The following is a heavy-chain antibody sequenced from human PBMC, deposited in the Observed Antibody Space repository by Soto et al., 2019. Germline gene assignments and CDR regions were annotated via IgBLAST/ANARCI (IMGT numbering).Heavy chain of an antibody. CDR2: IWNDGSER. D-gene: IGHD5-12*01. Sequence: QVQLVESGGGVVQPGRSLRLSCAASGFTFRSYGMHWVRQAPGKGLEWVAVIWNDGSERYYADSVKGRFTISRDNSKNTRDLQMNSLRPEDTAVYYCARDRAGVGYNIDVWGQGTTVTVSS. CDR3: ARDRAGVGYNIDV. J-gene: IGHJ6*02. V-gene: IGHV3-33*01. CDR1: GFTFRSYG.